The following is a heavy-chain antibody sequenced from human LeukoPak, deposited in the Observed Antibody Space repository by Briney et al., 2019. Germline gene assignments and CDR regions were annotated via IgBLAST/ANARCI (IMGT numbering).Heavy chain of an antibody. J-gene: IGHJ3*02. CDR3: ARYRGSYHAFDI. V-gene: IGHV4-39*07. Sequence: SETLSLTCTVSGGSISSSSYYWGWIRQPPGKGLEWIGSIYYSGSTYYNPSLKSRVTISVDTSKNQFSLKLSSVTAADTAVYYCARYRGSYHAFDIWGQGTMVTVSS. CDR2: IYYSGST. D-gene: IGHD1-26*01. CDR1: GGSISSSSYY.